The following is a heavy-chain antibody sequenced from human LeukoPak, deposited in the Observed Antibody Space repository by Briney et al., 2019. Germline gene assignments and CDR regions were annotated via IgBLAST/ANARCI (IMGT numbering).Heavy chain of an antibody. V-gene: IGHV1-69*05. D-gene: IGHD3-22*01. CDR2: IIPIFGTA. J-gene: IGHJ4*02. CDR1: GGTFSSYA. CDR3: ARSLYDSSGYYY. Sequence: ASVKVSCKASGGTFSSYAISWVRQAPGQGLEWMGRIIPIFGTANYAQKFQGRVTITTDESTSTAYMELSSLRSEDTAVYYCARSLYDSSGYYYWGQGTLVTVSS.